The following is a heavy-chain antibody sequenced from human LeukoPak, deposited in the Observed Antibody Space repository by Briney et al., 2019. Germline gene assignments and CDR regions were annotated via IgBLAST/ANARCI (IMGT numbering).Heavy chain of an antibody. CDR3: ARDIRGPDILTGYYLYYYGMGV. J-gene: IGHJ6*02. D-gene: IGHD3-9*01. V-gene: IGHV4-4*07. Sequence: SETLSLTCTVSGGSISSYYWSWIRQPAGKGLEWIGRIYTSGSTNYNPSLKSRVTMSVDTSKNQFSLKLSSVTAADTAVYYCARDIRGPDILTGYYLYYYGMGVWGQGTTVTVSS. CDR1: GGSISSYY. CDR2: IYTSGST.